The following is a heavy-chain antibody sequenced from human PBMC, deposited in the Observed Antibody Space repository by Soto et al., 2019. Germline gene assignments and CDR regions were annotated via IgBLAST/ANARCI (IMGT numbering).Heavy chain of an antibody. Sequence: QITLKESGPTLVKPTQTLTLTCTFSGFSLSSTRVAVGWIRQPPGKALEWLALIYWGDDKRYSPFLKSRLTITNDTSKNQVVLTMTNMDPVDTATYYCAHSVVAGLGYYFDYWGQGTLVTVSS. D-gene: IGHD6-19*01. CDR1: GFSLSSTRVA. CDR2: IYWGDDK. CDR3: AHSVVAGLGYYFDY. V-gene: IGHV2-5*02. J-gene: IGHJ4*02.